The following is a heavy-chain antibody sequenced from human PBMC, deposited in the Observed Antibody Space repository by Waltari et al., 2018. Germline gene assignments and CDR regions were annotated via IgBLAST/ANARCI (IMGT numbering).Heavy chain of an antibody. V-gene: IGHV1-69*01. Sequence: QVQLVQSGAEVKKPGSSVKVSCKASGGPFSIYAISWMRQAPGQGLEWMGGIIPIFGTANYAQKFQGRVTITADESTSTAYMELSSLRSEDTAVYYCARGAYSGSPKGYAFDIWGQGTMVTVSS. CDR1: GGPFSIYA. D-gene: IGHD1-26*01. CDR2: IIPIFGTA. CDR3: ARGAYSGSPKGYAFDI. J-gene: IGHJ3*02.